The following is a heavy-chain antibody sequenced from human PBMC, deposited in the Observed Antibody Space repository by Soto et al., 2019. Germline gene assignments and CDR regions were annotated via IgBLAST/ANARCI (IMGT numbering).Heavy chain of an antibody. CDR1: GFTFSSYA. J-gene: IGHJ4*02. Sequence: GGSLRLSCAASGFTFSSYAMHWVRQAPGKGLEWVAVISYDGSNKYYADSVKGRFTISRDNSKNTLYLQMNSLRAEDTAVYYCARDREWYAGLDYWGQGTLVTVSS. V-gene: IGHV3-30-3*01. D-gene: IGHD2-8*01. CDR2: ISYDGSNK. CDR3: ARDREWYAGLDY.